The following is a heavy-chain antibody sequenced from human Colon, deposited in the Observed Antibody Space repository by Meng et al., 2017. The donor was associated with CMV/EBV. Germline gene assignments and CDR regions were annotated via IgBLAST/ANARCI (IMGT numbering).Heavy chain of an antibody. Sequence: QVVESXXXXXQXXGXXRLSCSASGFTISNTYTSWVRQAPGKGLEWVSVIRDGGDTFYADSVKGRFIISRDNSKNTVYLQMNNLRVEDTAVYHCARDPGYRSSLTYDYWGQGALVTVSS. D-gene: IGHD3-10*01. J-gene: IGHJ4*02. V-gene: IGHV3-66*01. CDR1: GFTISNTY. CDR3: ARDPGYRSSLTYDY. CDR2: IRDGGDT.